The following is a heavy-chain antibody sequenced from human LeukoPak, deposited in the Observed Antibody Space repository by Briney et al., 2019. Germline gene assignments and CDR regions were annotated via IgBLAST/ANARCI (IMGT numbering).Heavy chain of an antibody. V-gene: IGHV3-11*04. Sequence: GGSLRLSCAASGFTFSDYYMSWIRQAPGKGLERVSYISSSGSTIYYADSVKGRFTISRDNAKNSLYLQMNSLRAEDTAVYYCARRAGDYSHPYDYWGQGILVTVSS. D-gene: IGHD3-22*01. CDR3: ARRAGDYSHPYDY. CDR1: GFTFSDYY. J-gene: IGHJ4*02. CDR2: ISSSGSTI.